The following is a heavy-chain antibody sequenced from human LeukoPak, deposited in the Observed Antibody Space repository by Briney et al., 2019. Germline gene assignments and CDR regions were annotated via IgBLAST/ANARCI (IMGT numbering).Heavy chain of an antibody. V-gene: IGHV4-31*03. CDR1: VGSISSGGYY. J-gene: IGHJ3*02. D-gene: IGHD3-10*01. CDR2: IYYSGST. Sequence: PSQTLSLTCTVSVGSISSGGYYWSWIRQHPGKGLEWIGYIYYSGSTYYNPSLKSRVTISVDTSKNQFSLKLSSVTAADTAVYYCARVGVTMVRGVIIRAIDIWGQGTMVTVSS. CDR3: ARVGVTMVRGVIIRAIDI.